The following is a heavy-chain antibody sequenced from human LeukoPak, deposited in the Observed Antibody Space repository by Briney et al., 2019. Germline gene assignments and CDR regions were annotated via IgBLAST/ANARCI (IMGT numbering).Heavy chain of an antibody. CDR3: ARDLSYYDSSAPTGMDY. V-gene: IGHV3-23*01. J-gene: IGHJ4*02. D-gene: IGHD3-22*01. CDR2: ISGSGGST. Sequence: GGSLRLSCAASGFTFSIYAMTWVRQAPGKGLEWVSAISGSGGSTYYADSVKGRFTISRDNSKNTLYLQMNSLRAEDTAVYYCARDLSYYDSSAPTGMDYWGQGTLVTVSS. CDR1: GFTFSIYA.